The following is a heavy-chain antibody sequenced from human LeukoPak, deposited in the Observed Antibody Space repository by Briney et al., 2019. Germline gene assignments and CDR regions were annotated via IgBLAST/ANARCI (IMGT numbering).Heavy chain of an antibody. V-gene: IGHV3-30*02. CDR2: IRYDGSNK. CDR3: ARDGVFGNLPDY. J-gene: IGHJ4*02. CDR1: GFTFSSYG. D-gene: IGHD1-7*01. Sequence: PGGSLRLSCAASGFTFSSYGMHWVRQAPGKGLEWVAFIRYDGSNKYYADSVKGRFIISRDNARNSLYLQMNSLRVEDTAVYYCARDGVFGNLPDYWGQGTLVTVSS.